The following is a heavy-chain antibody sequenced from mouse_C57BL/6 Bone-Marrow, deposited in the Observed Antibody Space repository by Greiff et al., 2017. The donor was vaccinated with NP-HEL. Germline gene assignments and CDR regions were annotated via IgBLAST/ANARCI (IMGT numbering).Heavy chain of an antibody. CDR2: ISYSGST. J-gene: IGHJ1*03. D-gene: IGHD1-1*01. CDR3: ARGGDYYGSSYWYFDV. CDR1: GYSITSDY. V-gene: IGHV3-8*01. Sequence: EVKLMESGPGLAKPSQTLSLTCSVTGYSITSDYWNWIRKFPGNKLEYMGYISYSGSTYYNPSLKRRISITRDPSKNQYYLQLKSVTTEDTATYYCARGGDYYGSSYWYFDVWGTGTTVTVSS.